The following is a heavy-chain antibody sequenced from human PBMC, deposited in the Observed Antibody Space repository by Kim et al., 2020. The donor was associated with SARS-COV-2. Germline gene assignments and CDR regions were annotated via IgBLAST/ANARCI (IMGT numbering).Heavy chain of an antibody. J-gene: IGHJ4*02. D-gene: IGHD1-20*01. Sequence: YYADPVEGRFTIARENSKNTLYLKMNSLRAEDTAVYYCAKDRYNWNWADYWGQGTLVTVSS. V-gene: IGHV3-33*06. CDR3: AKDRYNWNWADY.